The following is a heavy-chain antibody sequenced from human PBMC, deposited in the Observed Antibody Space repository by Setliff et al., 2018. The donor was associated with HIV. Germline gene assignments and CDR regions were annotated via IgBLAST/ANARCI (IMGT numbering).Heavy chain of an antibody. D-gene: IGHD3-9*01. V-gene: IGHV1-3*01. Sequence: GASVKVSCKASGYIFSGYAIHWVRQAPGQRFEWMGWINAGNGNTKYSQKFQDRVTITRDISASTPYMELSSLRSEDTAVYYCATLHHDVSTGRAHYFDYWGQGTLVTVSS. J-gene: IGHJ4*02. CDR1: GYIFSGYA. CDR2: INAGNGNT. CDR3: ATLHHDVSTGRAHYFDY.